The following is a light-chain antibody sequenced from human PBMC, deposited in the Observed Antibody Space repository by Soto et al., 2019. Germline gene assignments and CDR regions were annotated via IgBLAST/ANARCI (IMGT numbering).Light chain of an antibody. V-gene: IGKV3-20*01. J-gene: IGKJ5*01. CDR1: QSVSSSY. Sequence: EIVLTQSPGTLSLSPGERATLSCRASQSVSSSYIAWYQQKPGQAPRFLIYGASGRATGIPGRFSGSGSGTDFTLTISRLEPEDFAVYYCQQYGPSPPITFGHGTRLEIK. CDR2: GAS. CDR3: QQYGPSPPIT.